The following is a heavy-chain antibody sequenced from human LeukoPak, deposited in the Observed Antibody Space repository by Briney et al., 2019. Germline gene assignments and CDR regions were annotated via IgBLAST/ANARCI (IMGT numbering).Heavy chain of an antibody. Sequence: SETLSLTCTVSGGSISSSSYYWGWIRQPPGKGLEWIGSIYYSGSTYYNPSLKSRVIISADTSKNQFSLRLRSVTAADTAIYYCARRSDGGEFSDWFDPWGQGTLVTVSS. J-gene: IGHJ5*02. CDR2: IYYSGST. CDR3: ARRSDGGEFSDWFDP. D-gene: IGHD4-23*01. V-gene: IGHV4-39*01. CDR1: GGSISSSSYY.